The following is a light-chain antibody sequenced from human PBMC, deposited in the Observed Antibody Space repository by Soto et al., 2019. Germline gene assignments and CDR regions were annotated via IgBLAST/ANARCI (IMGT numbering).Light chain of an antibody. J-gene: IGKJ5*01. V-gene: IGKV1-16*02. CDR1: QGISNF. CDR2: TAS. CDR3: LQFGSTPST. Sequence: DIQMTQSPSSLSASVGDRVTITCRASQGISNFLAWFQQKPGKAPKSLIHTASRLRSGVPSKFSGSGSGTHFTLTISSLLPEDFGVYYCLQFGSTPSTFGQGARLEIE.